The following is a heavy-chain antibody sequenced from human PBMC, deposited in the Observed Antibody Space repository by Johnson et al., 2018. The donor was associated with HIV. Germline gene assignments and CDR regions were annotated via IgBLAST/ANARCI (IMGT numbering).Heavy chain of an antibody. D-gene: IGHD2-15*01. CDR1: GFTVSSNY. V-gene: IGHV3-53*05. CDR3: AKSSGSSGAFDI. CDR2: IYSGGST. Sequence: VQLVETGGGLIQPGGSLRLSCAASGFTVSSNYMSWVRQAPGKGLEWVSVIYSGGSTYSADSVTGRFTTSRDNSKNTLYLQMNSLRAEDTAVYYCAKSSGSSGAFDIWGQGTMLTVSS. J-gene: IGHJ3*02.